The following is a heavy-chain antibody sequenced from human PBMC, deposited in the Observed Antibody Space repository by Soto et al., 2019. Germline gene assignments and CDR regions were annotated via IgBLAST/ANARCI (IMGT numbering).Heavy chain of an antibody. D-gene: IGHD6-19*01. CDR2: IWYDGSNK. J-gene: IGHJ6*03. CDR1: GFTFSSYG. V-gene: IGHV3-33*01. Sequence: QVQLVESGGGVVQPGRSLRLSCAASGFTFSSYGMHWVRQAPGKGLEWVAVIWYDGSNKYYADSVKGRFTISRDNSKNTLYLQMNSLRAEDTAVYYCARDPPRSSGHIFRYYYYYMDVWGKGTTVTVSS. CDR3: ARDPPRSSGHIFRYYYYYMDV.